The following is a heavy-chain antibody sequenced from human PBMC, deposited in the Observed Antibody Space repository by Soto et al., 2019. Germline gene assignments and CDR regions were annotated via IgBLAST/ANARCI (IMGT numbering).Heavy chain of an antibody. CDR2: IYYSGST. Sequence: PSETLSLTCTVSGGPISSYYWSWIRQPPGKGLEWIGYIYYSGSTNYNPSLKSRVTISGDTSKNQFSLKLSSVTAADTAVYYCARAYSNGYFLAVFDYWGQGTLVTVSS. D-gene: IGHD5-18*01. J-gene: IGHJ4*02. V-gene: IGHV4-59*01. CDR1: GGPISSYY. CDR3: ARAYSNGYFLAVFDY.